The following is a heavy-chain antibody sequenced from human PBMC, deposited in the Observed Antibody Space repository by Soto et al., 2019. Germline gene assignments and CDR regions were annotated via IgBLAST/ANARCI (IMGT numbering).Heavy chain of an antibody. V-gene: IGHV3-9*01. Sequence: PGGSLILSWAASGFTFDDYAMHWVLQAPGKGLEWVSGISWNSGSIGYADSVKGRFTISRDNAKNSLYLQMNSLRAEDTALYYCAKDGGPLVVVAATVGIPPPRSGYNGLDVWGQGSSVSV. CDR2: ISWNSGSI. D-gene: IGHD2-15*01. CDR3: AKDGGPLVVVAATVGIPPPRSGYNGLDV. J-gene: IGHJ6*02. CDR1: GFTFDDYA.